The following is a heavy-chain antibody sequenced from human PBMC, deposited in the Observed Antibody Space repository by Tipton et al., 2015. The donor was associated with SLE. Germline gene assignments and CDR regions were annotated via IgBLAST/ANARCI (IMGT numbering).Heavy chain of an antibody. CDR1: GGSISSYY. J-gene: IGHJ4*02. D-gene: IGHD3-22*01. CDR3: ARGRYDSSGYRGYFDY. CDR2: IYYSGST. V-gene: IGHV4-59*12. Sequence: TLSLTCTVSGGSISSYYWSWIRQPPGKGLEWIGYIYYSGSTNYNPSLKSRVTISVDTSKNQFSLKLSSVTAADTAVYYCARGRYDSSGYRGYFDYWGQGTLVTVSS.